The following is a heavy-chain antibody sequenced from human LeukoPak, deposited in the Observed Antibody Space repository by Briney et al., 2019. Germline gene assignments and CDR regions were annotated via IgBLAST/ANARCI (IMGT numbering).Heavy chain of an antibody. CDR2: INHSGST. CDR1: GGSFSGYY. D-gene: IGHD3-16*01. J-gene: IGHJ5*02. V-gene: IGHV4-34*01. CDR3: ARGPWGSYNWFDP. Sequence: SETLSLTCAVYGGSFSGYYWSWIRQPPGKGLEWIGEINHSGSTNYNPSLKSRVTISVDTSKNQFSLKLSSVTAADTAVYYCARGPWGSYNWFDPWGQGTLVTVSS.